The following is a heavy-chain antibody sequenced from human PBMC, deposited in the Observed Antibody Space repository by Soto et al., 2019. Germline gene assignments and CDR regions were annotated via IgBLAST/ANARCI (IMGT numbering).Heavy chain of an antibody. V-gene: IGHV4-39*01. Sequence: SETLSLTCTVSGGSISSSSYYWGWIRQPPGKGLEGIGSIYYSGGTDYNPSLKSRGTISVDTSKNQFSLKLSSVTAADTAVYYCAGGEYYDNLTGYYIPDYWGQGTLVTVSS. CDR2: IYYSGGT. CDR1: GGSISSSSYY. J-gene: IGHJ4*02. D-gene: IGHD3-9*01. CDR3: AGGEYYDNLTGYYIPDY.